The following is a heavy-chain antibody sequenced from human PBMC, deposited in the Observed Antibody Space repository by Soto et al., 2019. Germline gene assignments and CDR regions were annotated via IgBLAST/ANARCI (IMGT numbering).Heavy chain of an antibody. CDR3: TRDEDCSYDNCFNP. CDR2: VSSGSAYI. V-gene: IGHV3-21*01. D-gene: IGHD2-15*01. Sequence: EVQLVESGGGLVQPGGSLRLSCTFTFTSYSLNWVRQAPGKGLEWLSSVSSGSAYIKYADSVKGRFAISRDNANNLLYLQMRSLRVDDTTVNYWTRDEDCSYDNCFNPWGQGTLVSVSS. CDR1: TFTSYS. J-gene: IGHJ5*02.